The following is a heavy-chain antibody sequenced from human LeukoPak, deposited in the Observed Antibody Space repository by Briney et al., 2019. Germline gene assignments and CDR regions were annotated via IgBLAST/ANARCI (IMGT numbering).Heavy chain of an antibody. J-gene: IGHJ6*02. CDR3: AKDGYSGYGSDMDV. V-gene: IGHV3-30*18. CDR2: ISYDGSNK. Sequence: GGSLRLSCAASGFTFSSYGMHWVRQAPGKGLEWVAVISYDGSNKYYADSVKGRITISRDNSKNTLYLQMNSLRAEDTAVYYCAKDGYSGYGSDMDVWGQGTTVTVSS. D-gene: IGHD5-12*01. CDR1: GFTFSSYG.